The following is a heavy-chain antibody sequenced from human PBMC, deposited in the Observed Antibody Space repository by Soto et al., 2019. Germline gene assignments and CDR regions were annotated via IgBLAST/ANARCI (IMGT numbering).Heavy chain of an antibody. J-gene: IGHJ4*02. V-gene: IGHV3-53*01. D-gene: IGHD5-12*01. CDR1: GFSVSSNY. CDR2: IYSGGTT. Sequence: EVQLVESGGGLIQPGGSLRLSCAASGFSVSSNYMNWVRQAPGKGLEWVSVIYSGGTTYYADSVRGRFAISRDESKNTMDLQMNSLRAEDTAVYYCARDQNGYDYSWGRGNLVTVSS. CDR3: ARDQNGYDYS.